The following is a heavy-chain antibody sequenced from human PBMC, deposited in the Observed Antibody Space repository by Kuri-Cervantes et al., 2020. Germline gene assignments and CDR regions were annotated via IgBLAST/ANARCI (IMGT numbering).Heavy chain of an antibody. J-gene: IGHJ6*02. V-gene: IGHV3-15*01. D-gene: IGHD5/OR15-5a*01. CDR1: GFIFSNSL. CDR3: TTDRHVYDYYYYGMDV. CDR2: IKSKTDGGTT. Sequence: GESLKISCAASGFIFSNSLMGWVRQAPGKGLEWVGRIKSKTDGGTTDYAAPVKGRFTISIDDSKNTLCMQMNSVKTEDTAVYYCTTDRHVYDYYYYGMDVWGQGTTVTVSS.